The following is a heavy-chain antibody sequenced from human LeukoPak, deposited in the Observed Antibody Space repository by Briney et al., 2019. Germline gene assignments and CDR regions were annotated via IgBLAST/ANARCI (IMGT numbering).Heavy chain of an antibody. J-gene: IGHJ3*02. Sequence: SETLSLTCTVSGGSISSSGYYWGWIRQPPGKGLEWIGSIYHSGSTYYNPSLKSRVTISVDTSKNQFSLKLSSVTAADTAVYYCARPYGGNSRATDAFDIWGQGTMVTVSS. D-gene: IGHD4-23*01. CDR2: IYHSGST. CDR3: ARPYGGNSRATDAFDI. V-gene: IGHV4-39*07. CDR1: GGSISSSGYY.